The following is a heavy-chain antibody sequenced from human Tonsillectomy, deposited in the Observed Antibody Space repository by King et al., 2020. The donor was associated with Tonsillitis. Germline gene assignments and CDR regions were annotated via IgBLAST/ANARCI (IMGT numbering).Heavy chain of an antibody. J-gene: IGHJ6*02. CDR3: AGHISSSSYFYYGMDV. V-gene: IGHV1-2*02. CDR2: INPTTGGT. Sequence: QLVQSGTEVKKPGASVKVSCKASGYTFTDYYIHWVLQAPVQGLEWMGRINPTTGGTNYAQRFQGTVTMTRDTSISPAYLDLSRLRSDDTAVYYCAGHISSSSYFYYGMDVWGQGTTVTVSS. D-gene: IGHD6-6*01. CDR1: GYTFTDYY.